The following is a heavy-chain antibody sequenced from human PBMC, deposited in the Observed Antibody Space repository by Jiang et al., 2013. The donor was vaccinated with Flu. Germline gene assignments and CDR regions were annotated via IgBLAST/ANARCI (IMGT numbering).Heavy chain of an antibody. CDR2: IYYSGST. CDR3: ARAEFFGVVPGWFDP. D-gene: IGHD3-3*01. Sequence: SGPGLVKPSETLSLTCTVSGGSISSYYWSWIRQPPGKGLEWIGYIYYSGSTNYNPSLKSRVTISVDTSKNQFSLKLSSVTAADTAVYYCARAEFFGVVPGWFDPWGQGTLVTVSS. CDR1: GGSISSYY. V-gene: IGHV4-59*01. J-gene: IGHJ5*02.